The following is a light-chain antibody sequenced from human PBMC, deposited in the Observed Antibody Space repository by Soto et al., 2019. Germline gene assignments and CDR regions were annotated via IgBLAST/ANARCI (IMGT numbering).Light chain of an antibody. CDR3: QQSFSTPRT. V-gene: IGKV1-39*01. CDR2: AAS. J-gene: IGKJ1*01. Sequence: DIQMTQSPSSLSASLGDRVTITCRASQSISDFLNWYQQKPGKAPKFLIYAASSLQSGVPSRFSGSGSGTDFTLTSSSLHPEDFATYYCQQSFSTPRTFGQGTKVEVK. CDR1: QSISDF.